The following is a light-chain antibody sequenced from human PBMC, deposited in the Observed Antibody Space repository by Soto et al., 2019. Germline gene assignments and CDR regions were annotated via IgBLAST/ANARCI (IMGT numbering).Light chain of an antibody. CDR3: MQALQTPLT. J-gene: IGKJ4*01. CDR1: QSLLHSNGYNY. V-gene: IGKV2-28*01. CDR2: LGS. Sequence: DIVMTQSPLSLPVTPGEPASISCRSSQSLLHSNGYNYLDWYLQKPGQSPQILIYLGSNRASGVPDRFSGSGSGTDFTLKISRVEAEDVGVYYCMQALQTPLTFGGGTQGEIK.